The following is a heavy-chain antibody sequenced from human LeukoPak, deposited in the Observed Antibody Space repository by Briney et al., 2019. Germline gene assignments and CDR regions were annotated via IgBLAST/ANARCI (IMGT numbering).Heavy chain of an antibody. CDR3: AKGGWLYD. CDR2: ISVSDGIT. CDR1: GFTFSSHV. J-gene: IGHJ4*02. D-gene: IGHD2/OR15-2a*01. V-gene: IGHV3-23*01. Sequence: GGSLRLSCAASGFTFSSHVMSWVRQAPGKGLEWVSAISVSDGITYYADSVKGHFTISRDNSKSTVFLQLNSLRTEDTAVYYCAKGGWLYDWGQGTLVTVSS.